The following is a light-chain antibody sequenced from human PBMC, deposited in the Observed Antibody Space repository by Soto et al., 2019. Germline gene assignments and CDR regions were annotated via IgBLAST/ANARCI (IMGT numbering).Light chain of an antibody. Sequence: QSALTQPASVSGSPGHSITISCTGTSSDVGRCSHVSWYQQHPGKAPKLMIHEDTKRPSGVSDRFSGSKSGNTASLTVSGLQAEDEADYYCCLCGGMVFGGGTKLTVL. CDR1: SSDVGRCSH. J-gene: IGLJ2*01. CDR3: CLCGGMV. V-gene: IGLV2-23*01. CDR2: EDT.